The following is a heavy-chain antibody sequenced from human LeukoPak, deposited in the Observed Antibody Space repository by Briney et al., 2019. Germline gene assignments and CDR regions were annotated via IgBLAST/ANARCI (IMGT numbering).Heavy chain of an antibody. CDR1: GFTFSSYA. D-gene: IGHD5-12*01. V-gene: IGHV3-23*01. CDR2: ISGSGGST. J-gene: IGHJ4*02. Sequence: GGSLRLSCAASGFTFSSYAMSWVRQAPGKGLEWVSAISGSGGSTYYADSVKGRFTISRDNSKNTLYLQMNSLRAEDTAAYYCAKARIQSYGGFRGYYFDYWGQGTLVTVSS. CDR3: AKARIQSYGGFRGYYFDY.